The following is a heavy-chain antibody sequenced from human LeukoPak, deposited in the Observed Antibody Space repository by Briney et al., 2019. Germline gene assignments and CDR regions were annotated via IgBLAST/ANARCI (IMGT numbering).Heavy chain of an antibody. V-gene: IGHV3-7*03. D-gene: IGHD4-17*01. CDR2: VKQDGSEK. CDR1: GFTFSSYA. Sequence: GGSLRLSCAASGFTFSSYAMSWVRQAPGKGLEWVANVKQDGSEKYYVDSAKGRFTISRDNAKNSLYLQMNSLRAEDTAVYYCARDRYGDYGHFDYWGQGTLVTVSS. J-gene: IGHJ4*02. CDR3: ARDRYGDYGHFDY.